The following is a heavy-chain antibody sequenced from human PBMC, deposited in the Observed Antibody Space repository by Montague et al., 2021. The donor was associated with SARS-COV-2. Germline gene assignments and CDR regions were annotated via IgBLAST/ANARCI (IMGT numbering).Heavy chain of an antibody. D-gene: IGHD2/OR15-2a*01. CDR2: ISHPGST. CDR1: TDSFNGYY. J-gene: IGHJ4*02. CDR3: ATCVYNRVLIVVSARYYFAY. V-gene: IGHV4-34*01. Sequence: SETLSLTCAVYTDSFNGYYWTWILQPPGKGLEWIGEISHPGSTKYNPSLKSRVTISVDTYRKQVSLMLTSVTAADTATYYCATCVYNRVLIVVSARYYFAYWGQGNMVAVSS.